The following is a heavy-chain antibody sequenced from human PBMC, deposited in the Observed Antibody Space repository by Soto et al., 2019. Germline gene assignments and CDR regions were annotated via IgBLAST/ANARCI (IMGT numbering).Heavy chain of an antibody. D-gene: IGHD6-6*01. CDR3: ARDLLYSSSELDP. J-gene: IGHJ5*02. CDR1: GFTFSTYW. Sequence: VSLRLSCAASGFTFSTYWMHWVRQAPGKGLVWVSRVNNDGSSTTYADSVEGRFTISRDNAKNTLYLQMNSLRAEDTAVYYCARDLLYSSSELDPWGQGTLVTVSS. CDR2: VNNDGSST. V-gene: IGHV3-74*01.